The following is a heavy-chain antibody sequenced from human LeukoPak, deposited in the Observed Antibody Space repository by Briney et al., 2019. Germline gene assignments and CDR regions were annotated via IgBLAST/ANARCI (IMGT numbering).Heavy chain of an antibody. Sequence: SQTLSLTCTVSGGSISSGSYYWSWIRQPAGKGLEWIGRIYTSGSTNYNPSLKSRVTISVDTSKNQFSLKLSSVTAADTAVYYCARDECSSTSCYASDAFDIWGQGTMVTVSS. D-gene: IGHD2-2*01. CDR2: IYTSGST. V-gene: IGHV4-61*02. J-gene: IGHJ3*02. CDR1: GGSISSGSYY. CDR3: ARDECSSTSCYASDAFDI.